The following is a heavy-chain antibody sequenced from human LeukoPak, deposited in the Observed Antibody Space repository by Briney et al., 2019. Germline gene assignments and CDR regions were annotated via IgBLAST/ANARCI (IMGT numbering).Heavy chain of an antibody. V-gene: IGHV3-23*01. CDR2: ISGSGGST. CDR3: AKVPLSSYGAHPGDY. J-gene: IGHJ4*02. D-gene: IGHD4-17*01. CDR1: GFTFSSYA. Sequence: GGSLRLSCAASGFTFSSYAMSWVRQAPGNGLDWVSAISGSGGSTYYADSVKGRFTISRDNSKNTLYLQMNSLRAEDTAVYYCAKVPLSSYGAHPGDYWGQGTLVTVSS.